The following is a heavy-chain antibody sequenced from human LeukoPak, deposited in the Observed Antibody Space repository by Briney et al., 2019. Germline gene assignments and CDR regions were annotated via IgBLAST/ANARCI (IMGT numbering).Heavy chain of an antibody. CDR3: STDLRWALQVVY. D-gene: IGHD4-23*01. V-gene: IGHV3-15*01. CDR2: IRSKTDGGTT. CDR1: GFTFSNAW. J-gene: IGHJ4*02. Sequence: GGSLRLSCAASGFTFSNAWMSWVRQAPGKGLEWIGRIRSKTDGGTTDYAAPVKDRFTISRDDSKSTLYLQMNSLKTEDTAVYYCSTDLRWALQVVYWGQGRLVTVSS.